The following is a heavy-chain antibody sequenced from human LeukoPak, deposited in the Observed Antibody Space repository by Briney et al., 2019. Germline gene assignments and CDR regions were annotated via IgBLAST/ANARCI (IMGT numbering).Heavy chain of an antibody. V-gene: IGHV3-21*01. CDR2: ISGTSSYI. Sequence: GGSLRLSCVASGIIVSTNYMSWVRQAPGKGLEWVSFISGTSSYIYYADSVKGRFTISRDNAKNSLYLQMNSLRAEDTAVYYCARGEYGSGSYHIDYWGQGTLVTVSS. J-gene: IGHJ4*02. CDR3: ARGEYGSGSYHIDY. D-gene: IGHD3-10*01. CDR1: GIIVSTNY.